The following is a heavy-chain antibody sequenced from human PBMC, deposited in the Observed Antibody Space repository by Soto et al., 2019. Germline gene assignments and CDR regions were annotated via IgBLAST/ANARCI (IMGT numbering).Heavy chain of an antibody. CDR3: EKGGPFTGRFDP. J-gene: IGHJ5*02. CDR1: GLTLRSYA. Sequence: EGQLLQSGGDLVQPGGSLRLSCAGSGLTLRSYAMTWIRQTPEKGLEWVSTISGRSAVPSYADYVNGRFTVSRDNSKNTLYLQMNSLRPEDKAIYDCEKGGPFTGRFDPWGQVTLFTVAA. D-gene: IGHD3-10*01. V-gene: IGHV3-23*01. CDR2: ISGRSAVP.